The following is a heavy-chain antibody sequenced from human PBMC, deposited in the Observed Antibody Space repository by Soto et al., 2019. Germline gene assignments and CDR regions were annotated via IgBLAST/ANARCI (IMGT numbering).Heavy chain of an antibody. CDR2: IYYSGST. J-gene: IGHJ3*02. CDR3: SRERGAVASTADAFDI. V-gene: IGHV4-30-4*02. Sequence: PSETLSLTCTVSGGSISSGDYYWSWIRQPPGKGLEWIGYIYYSGSTYYNPSLKSRVTISVDMSKNQLSLRLTSVTSADTAVYYCSRERGAVASTADAFDIWGQGTMVTVSS. CDR1: GGSISSGDYY. D-gene: IGHD6-19*01.